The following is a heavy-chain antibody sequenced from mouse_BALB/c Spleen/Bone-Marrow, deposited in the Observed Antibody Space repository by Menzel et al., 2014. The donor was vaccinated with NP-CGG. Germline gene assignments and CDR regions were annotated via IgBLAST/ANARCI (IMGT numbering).Heavy chain of an antibody. Sequence: VQLQQSGAELAKPGASVKMSCKASGYTFTSYWMHWVKQRPGQGLEWIGYINPSTGYTEYNQKFRDKSTLTADKSSSTASMQMSSLTSEDSAVYCCARRASGGSYGFAYWGQGTLVTVSA. CDR2: INPSTGYT. CDR3: ARRASGGSYGFAY. V-gene: IGHV1-7*01. D-gene: IGHD1-1*02. J-gene: IGHJ3*01. CDR1: GYTFTSYW.